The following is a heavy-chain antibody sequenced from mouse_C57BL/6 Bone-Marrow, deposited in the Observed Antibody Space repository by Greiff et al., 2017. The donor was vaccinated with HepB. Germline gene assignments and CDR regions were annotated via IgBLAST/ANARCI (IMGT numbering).Heavy chain of an antibody. CDR2: INPYNGGT. V-gene: IGHV1-19*01. CDR1: GYTFTDYY. D-gene: IGHD4-1*01. CDR3: ARWRLGSFAY. J-gene: IGHJ3*01. Sequence: VQLQQSGPVLVKPGASVKMSCKASGYTFTDYYMNWVKQSHGKSLEWIGVINPYNGGTSYNQKFKGKATLTVDKSSSTAYMELNSLPSEDSAVYYCARWRLGSFAYWGQGTLVTVSA.